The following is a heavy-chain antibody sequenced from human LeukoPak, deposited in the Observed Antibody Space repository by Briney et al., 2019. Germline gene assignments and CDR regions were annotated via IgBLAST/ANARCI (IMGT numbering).Heavy chain of an antibody. J-gene: IGHJ4*02. Sequence: GASVKVSCKASGYTFTNYYMHWVRQAPGQGLEWMGIIDPSGSRRGYAQKFQGRVTMTRDTSTSTDYMELSSLRSEDTAVYYCARGAYSYGFGDYWGPGALATVSS. CDR2: IDPSGSRR. CDR1: GYTFTNYY. CDR3: ARGAYSYGFGDY. D-gene: IGHD5-18*01. V-gene: IGHV1-46*01.